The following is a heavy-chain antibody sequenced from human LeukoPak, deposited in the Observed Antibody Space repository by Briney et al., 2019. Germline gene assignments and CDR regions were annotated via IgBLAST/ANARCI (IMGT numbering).Heavy chain of an antibody. D-gene: IGHD3-9*01. V-gene: IGHV3-48*03. CDR2: ISGSGSTT. J-gene: IGHJ4*02. Sequence: GGSLRLSCVASGFTFSSYEMIWIRQAPGKGLEWVSYISGSGSTTYYADSVRGRFTTSRDNARNSVYLQMNSLRVEDTAVYYCARDPLRYLRVGHYDYWGQGTLVAVSS. CDR3: ARDPLRYLRVGHYDY. CDR1: GFTFSSYE.